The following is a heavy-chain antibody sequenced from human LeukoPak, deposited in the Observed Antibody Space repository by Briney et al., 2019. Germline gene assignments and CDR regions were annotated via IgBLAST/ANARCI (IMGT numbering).Heavy chain of an antibody. CDR1: GFTVSSNY. J-gene: IGHJ4*02. CDR3: ARGVGTATDY. CDR2: IYSGDST. Sequence: GGSLRLSCAASGFTVSSNYMTWVRQAPGKGLEWVSVIYSGDSTYYADSVKGRFTISRDNSKNTLYLQMNSLRAEDAAVYYCARGVGTATDYWGQGTLVTVSS. D-gene: IGHD5-18*01. V-gene: IGHV3-53*01.